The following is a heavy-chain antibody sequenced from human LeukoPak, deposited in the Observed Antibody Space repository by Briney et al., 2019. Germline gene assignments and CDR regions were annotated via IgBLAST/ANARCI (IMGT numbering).Heavy chain of an antibody. V-gene: IGHV1-18*01. J-gene: IGHJ4*02. D-gene: IGHD3-22*01. CDR3: ARVSPPIDSTGGY. CDR1: GGTFSSYA. CDR2: ISAYNGNT. Sequence: ASVKVSCKASGGTFSSYAISWVRQAPGQGLEWMGWISAYNGNTNYAQKLQGRVTMTTDTSTSTAYMELRSLRSDDTAVYYCARVSPPIDSTGGYWGQGTLGTVSS.